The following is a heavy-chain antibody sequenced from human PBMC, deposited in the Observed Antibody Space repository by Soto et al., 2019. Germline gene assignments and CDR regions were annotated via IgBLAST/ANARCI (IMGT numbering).Heavy chain of an antibody. V-gene: IGHV3-11*01. CDR2: ISNSDYTT. CDR1: GITLSDNY. CDR3: SSGKWSLDY. Sequence: QVLLVASGGGLVKPGGSLRLSCVASGITLSDNYMTWIRQGPGKGLEWLSYISNSDYTTYYADSVKGRFTISRDNAKNSLSLQLNGLRLEDTAVYYCSSGKWSLDYWGQGIQVTVSS. D-gene: IGHD2-8*01. J-gene: IGHJ4*02.